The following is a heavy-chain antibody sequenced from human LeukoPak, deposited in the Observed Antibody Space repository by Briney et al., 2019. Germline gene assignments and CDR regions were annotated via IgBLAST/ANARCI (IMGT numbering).Heavy chain of an antibody. V-gene: IGHV4-59*01. CDR1: GGSISSYY. J-gene: IGHJ6*02. CDR3: ARRFYCSSTSCPYGMDV. D-gene: IGHD2-2*01. Sequence: NPSETLSLTCTVSGGSISSYYWSWIRQPPGKGLEWIGYISYTGSTNYNPSLKSRVTISVDTSKNQFSLRLSSVTAADTAVYYCARRFYCSSTSCPYGMDVWGQGTTVTVSS. CDR2: ISYTGST.